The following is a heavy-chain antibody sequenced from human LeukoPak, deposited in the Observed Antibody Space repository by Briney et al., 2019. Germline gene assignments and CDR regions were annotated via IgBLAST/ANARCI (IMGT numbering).Heavy chain of an antibody. CDR2: ISSSGRTI. J-gene: IGHJ6*03. D-gene: IGHD2-2*01. CDR1: GFTFSSYS. CDR3: ASKFRSSDYYYYMDV. Sequence: PGGSLRLSCAASGFTFSSYSMNWVRQAPGKGLEWVSYISSSGRTIDYADSVKGRFTISRDNAKNSLYLQMNSLRAEDTAVYYCASKFRSSDYYYYMDVWGKGTTVTVSS. V-gene: IGHV3-48*01.